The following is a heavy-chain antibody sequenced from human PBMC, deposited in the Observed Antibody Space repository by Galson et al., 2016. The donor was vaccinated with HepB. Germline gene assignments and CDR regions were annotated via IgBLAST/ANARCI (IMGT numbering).Heavy chain of an antibody. CDR2: ISGSRI. CDR3: AKDRYWNRDFDY. V-gene: IGHV3-23*01. D-gene: IGHD1-1*01. J-gene: IGHJ4*02. CDR1: GFTFSNNA. Sequence: SLRLSCAASGFTFSNNAMSWVRQAPGKGLEWVSLISGSRINYADSVKGRFTISRDNSKNTVYLQMNSLKAEDTAIYYCAKDRYWNRDFDYWGQGTLVTVSS.